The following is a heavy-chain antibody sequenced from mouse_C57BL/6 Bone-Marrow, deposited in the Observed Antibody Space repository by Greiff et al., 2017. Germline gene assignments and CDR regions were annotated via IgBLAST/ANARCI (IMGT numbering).Heavy chain of an antibody. J-gene: IGHJ1*03. Sequence: VLLVESGPGLVAPSQSLSITCTVSGFSLTSYAISWVRQPPGKGLEWIGVIWTGGGTNYNSALKSRLSISKDNSKSQVFLKMNRLQTDDTARYYCARRGSSYWYFDVWGKGTTVTVSS. CDR1: GFSLTSYA. CDR2: IWTGGGT. CDR3: ARRGSSYWYFDV. D-gene: IGHD1-1*01. V-gene: IGHV2-9-1*01.